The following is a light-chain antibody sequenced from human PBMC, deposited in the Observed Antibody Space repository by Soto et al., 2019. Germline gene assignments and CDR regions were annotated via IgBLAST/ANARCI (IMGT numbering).Light chain of an antibody. J-gene: IGLJ3*02. CDR1: SSDVGGYDY. CDR3: CSYAGTYTWV. Sequence: QSALTQPRSVSGSPGQSVTISCTGTSSDVGGYDYVSWYQQHPGRAPKVMIYDVSKRPSGVPNRFSGSKSGNTASLTISGLQTEDEDDYYCCSYAGTYTWVFGGGTKLTVL. CDR2: DVS. V-gene: IGLV2-11*01.